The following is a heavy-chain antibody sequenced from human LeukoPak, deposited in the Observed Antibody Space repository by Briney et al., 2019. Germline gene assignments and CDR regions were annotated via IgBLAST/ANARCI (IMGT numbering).Heavy chain of an antibody. J-gene: IGHJ6*03. CDR1: GYTFTSYD. D-gene: IGHD3/OR15-3a*01. CDR3: ARAPSWTTYSYYYMDV. Sequence: ASVKVSCKASGYTFTSYDINWVRQATGQGLEWMGWMNPNSGNTGYAQKFQGRVTMTKNTSITTAYMELSSLRSEDTAVYYCARAPSWTTYSYYYMDVWGKGTTVTVSS. V-gene: IGHV1-8*01. CDR2: MNPNSGNT.